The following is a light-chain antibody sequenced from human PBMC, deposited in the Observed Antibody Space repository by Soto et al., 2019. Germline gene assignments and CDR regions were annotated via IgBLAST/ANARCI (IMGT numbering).Light chain of an antibody. J-gene: IGLJ1*01. CDR2: EVN. Sequence: SALTQPASVSGSPGQSITISCTGTSSNVGSYKLVSWYQQHPGKAPKLMIFEVNKRPSGVSNRFSGSKSGNTASLTISGLKLEEEADYYCCSSGGSPTYVFGAGTKVTV. CDR1: SSNVGSYKL. CDR3: CSSGGSPTYV. V-gene: IGLV2-23*02.